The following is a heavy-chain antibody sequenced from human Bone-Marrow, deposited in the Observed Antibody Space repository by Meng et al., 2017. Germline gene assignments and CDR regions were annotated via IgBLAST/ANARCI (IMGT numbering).Heavy chain of an antibody. CDR1: GFTVSRKY. CDR3: ATRETRYWFDP. D-gene: IGHD1-26*01. V-gene: IGHV3-53*02. J-gene: IGHJ5*02. CDR2: MYSGGDT. Sequence: GENEGGLIQRGGSRRLSCAASGFTVSRKYMSWVGQSPGKGLEWVSVMYSGGDTHYTDSVKVRFTISRDNSKNTLYLQMNNLRAEDTAVYYCATRETRYWFDPWGQGTLVTVSS.